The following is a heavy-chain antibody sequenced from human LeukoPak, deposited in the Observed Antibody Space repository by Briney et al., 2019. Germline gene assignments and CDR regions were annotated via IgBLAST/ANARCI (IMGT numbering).Heavy chain of an antibody. CDR1: GYTFTGYY. D-gene: IGHD2-2*01. J-gene: IGHJ5*02. CDR3: ARVYGGYCSSTSCPNWFDP. V-gene: IGHV1-2*02. CDR2: INPNSGGT. Sequence: ASVKISCKASGYTFTGYYMHWVRQAPGQGLEWMGWINPNSGGTNYAQKFQGRVTMTRDTSTSTAYMELRSLRPDDTAVYYCARVYGGYCSSTSCPNWFDPWGQGTLVTVSS.